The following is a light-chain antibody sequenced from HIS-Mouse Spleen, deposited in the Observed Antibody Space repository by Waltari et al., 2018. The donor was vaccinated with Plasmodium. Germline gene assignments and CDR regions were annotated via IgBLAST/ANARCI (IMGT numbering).Light chain of an antibody. CDR3: NSRDSSGNHQV. J-gene: IGLJ3*02. CDR2: GKN. CDR1: SLRSYY. Sequence: SSELTQDPAVSVALGQTVRITCQGDSLRSYYASWYQQKPGQAPVLVIYGKNNRPSGVPDRFSGCRSGNTASLTITGAQAEDEADYYCNSRDSSGNHQVFGGGTKLTVL. V-gene: IGLV3-19*01.